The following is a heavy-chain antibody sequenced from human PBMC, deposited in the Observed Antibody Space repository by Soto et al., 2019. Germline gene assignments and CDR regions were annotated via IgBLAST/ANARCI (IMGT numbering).Heavy chain of an antibody. CDR3: ARGPGYSSGWYMGRSYFDY. Sequence: QVQLQESGPGLVKPSETLSLTCTVSGGSISSCYWSWIRQPPGKGLEWIGYIYYSGSTNYNPSLKSQVTISVDTSKNQFSLKLSSVTAADTAVYYCARGPGYSSGWYMGRSYFDYWGQGTLVTVSS. J-gene: IGHJ4*02. D-gene: IGHD6-19*01. V-gene: IGHV4-59*01. CDR1: GGSISSCY. CDR2: IYYSGST.